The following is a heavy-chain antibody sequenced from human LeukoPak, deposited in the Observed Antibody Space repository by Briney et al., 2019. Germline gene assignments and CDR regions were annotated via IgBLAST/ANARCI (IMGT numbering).Heavy chain of an antibody. CDR3: AKDWDSENSGMTY. J-gene: IGHJ4*02. CDR1: GFTFSSYA. D-gene: IGHD1-26*01. Sequence: LPGGSLRLSCAASGFTFSSYAMSWVRQAPGKGLEWVSSIRGDSSKTYYADSVKGRLTTFRDNSKNTVSLQMNSLRVEDTAVYYCAKDWDSENSGMTYWGQGTLVTVSS. CDR2: IRGDSSKT. V-gene: IGHV3-23*01.